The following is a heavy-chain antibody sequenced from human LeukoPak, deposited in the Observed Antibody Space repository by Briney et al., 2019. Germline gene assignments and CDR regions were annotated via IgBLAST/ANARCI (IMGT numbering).Heavy chain of an antibody. J-gene: IGHJ4*02. CDR1: GFTFSSYG. CDR2: IWYDGSNK. Sequence: GGSLRLSCAASGFTFSSYGMHWVRQAPGKGLEWVAVIWYDGSNKYYADSVKGRFTISRDNSKNTLYLQMNSLRAEDTAVYYCARVRYNWNYEPPTYWGQGTLVTVSS. V-gene: IGHV3-33*01. D-gene: IGHD1-7*01. CDR3: ARVRYNWNYEPPTY.